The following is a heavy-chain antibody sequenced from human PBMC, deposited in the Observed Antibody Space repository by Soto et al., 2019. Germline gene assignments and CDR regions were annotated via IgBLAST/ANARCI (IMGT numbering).Heavy chain of an antibody. CDR1: GGIFSSYA. D-gene: IGHD6-6*01. J-gene: IGHJ4*02. V-gene: IGHV1-69*01. CDR2: VIPILGQA. CDR3: ARVGGIGAPPGTDY. Sequence: QVQLVQSGAEVKKPGSSVKVSCKASGGIFSSYAISWLRQAPGQGLEWMGAVIPILGQAYYAQDLQDRVSITADESTRTNYMELSSLRSEDTALYFCARVGGIGAPPGTDYWGQGTLATVSS.